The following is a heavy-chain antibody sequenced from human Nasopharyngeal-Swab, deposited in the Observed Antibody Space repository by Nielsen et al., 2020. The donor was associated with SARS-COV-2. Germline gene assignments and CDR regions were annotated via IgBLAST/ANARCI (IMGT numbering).Heavy chain of an antibody. CDR1: GGSISSSSYY. J-gene: IGHJ6*02. Sequence: SETLSLTCTVSGGSISSSSYYWGWLRQPPGKGLEWIGSIYYSGSTYYNPSLKSRVTISVDTSKNQFSLKLSSVTAADTAVYYCARQGVTGTTSDYYGMDVWGQGTTVTVSS. CDR3: ARQGVTGTTSDYYGMDV. CDR2: IYYSGST. V-gene: IGHV4-39*01. D-gene: IGHD1-7*01.